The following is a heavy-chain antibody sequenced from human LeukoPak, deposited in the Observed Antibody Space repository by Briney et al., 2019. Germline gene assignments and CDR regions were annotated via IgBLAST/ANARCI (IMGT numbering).Heavy chain of an antibody. Sequence: PGGSLRLSCAASGFTFSSYAMSWVRQAPEKGLEWVSAISGSGARTYYAGSVKGRFTISRDTSKNTLYLQMNSLRAEDTAVYYCAKDMGEDGSYYLDYWGQGTLVTVSS. D-gene: IGHD1-26*01. CDR1: GFTFSSYA. V-gene: IGHV3-23*01. CDR2: ISGSGART. J-gene: IGHJ4*02. CDR3: AKDMGEDGSYYLDY.